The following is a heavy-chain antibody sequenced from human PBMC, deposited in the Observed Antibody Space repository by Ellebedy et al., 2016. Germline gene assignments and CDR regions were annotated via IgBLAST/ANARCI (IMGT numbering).Heavy chain of an antibody. CDR2: ISGDGDTT. D-gene: IGHD4-17*01. Sequence: GGSLRLXXAVSGLPFSTFFMSWVRQAPGGGLEWFSTISGDGDTTFSADSVKGRFTISRDNSRYTLYLQMDSLTAADTAVYYCYYGHYSGFWGQGTLVTVSS. J-gene: IGHJ4*02. CDR1: GLPFSTFF. V-gene: IGHV3-23*01. CDR3: YYGHYSGF.